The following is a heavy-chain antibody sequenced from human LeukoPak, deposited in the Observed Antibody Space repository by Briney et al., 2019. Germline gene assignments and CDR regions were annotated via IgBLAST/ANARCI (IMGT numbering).Heavy chain of an antibody. J-gene: IGHJ4*02. CDR3: APSGSYLHKFDY. CDR2: INPNSGGT. V-gene: IGHV1-2*02. CDR1: GYTFTGYY. Sequence: ASVKVSCKASGYTFTGYYMHWVRQAPGQGLAWMGWINPNSGGTNYAQKFQGRVTMTRDTSISTAYMELSRLRSDDTAVYYCAPSGSYLHKFDYWGQGTLVTVSS. D-gene: IGHD1-26*01.